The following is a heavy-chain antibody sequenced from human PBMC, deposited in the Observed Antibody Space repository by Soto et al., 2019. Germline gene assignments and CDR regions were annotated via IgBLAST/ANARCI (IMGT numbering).Heavy chain of an antibody. CDR1: GGSLSDYF. J-gene: IGHJ4*02. V-gene: IGHV4-34*01. D-gene: IGHD2-21*01. CDR3: AQSPPAYGARPFMDS. CDR2: INHSGSA. Sequence: SETLSLTCVVSGGSLSDYFWSWIRQPPGRGLEWIGEINHSGSASYNPSLKSRVTISVDTSENQISLSLSSVTAADTAVYYCAQSPPAYGARPFMDSWGQGTPVTVSS.